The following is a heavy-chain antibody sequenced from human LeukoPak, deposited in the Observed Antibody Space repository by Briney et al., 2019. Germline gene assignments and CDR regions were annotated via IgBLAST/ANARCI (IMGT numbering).Heavy chain of an antibody. CDR3: AKAGGFGELLSGGMDY. V-gene: IGHV3-9*03. J-gene: IGHJ4*02. CDR2: MSWNSGTI. D-gene: IGHD3-10*01. Sequence: GGSLRLSCAASGFTFSSNGVNWVRQAPGKGLEWVSGMSWNSGTIEYADSVRGRFTISRDNAKNSLYLQMNSLRPEDMVLYYCAKAGGFGELLSGGMDYWGQGTLVTVSS. CDR1: GFTFSSNG.